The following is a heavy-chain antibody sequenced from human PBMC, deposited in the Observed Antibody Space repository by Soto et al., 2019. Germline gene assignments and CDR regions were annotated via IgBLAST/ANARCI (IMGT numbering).Heavy chain of an antibody. D-gene: IGHD2-8*01. CDR2: ISAYKGNT. V-gene: IGHV1-18*04. CDR1: GDTFTTYD. Sequence: ASVKVSCKASGDTFTTYDIRWVRQAPGRGLEWMGWISAYKGNTNYAQKFQVRVTMTTDTSTSTAYMELRSLRSDDTAMYYCARDAYCSNGVCSYYYGTDVWGQGTAVTVSS. CDR3: ARDAYCSNGVCSYYYGTDV. J-gene: IGHJ6*02.